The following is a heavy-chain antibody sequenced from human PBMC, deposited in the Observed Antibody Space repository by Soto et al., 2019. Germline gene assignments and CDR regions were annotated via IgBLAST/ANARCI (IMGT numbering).Heavy chain of an antibody. V-gene: IGHV3-73*01. CDR3: TRRSEYDSGGYYYAYDY. CDR2: IRSKANNFAT. Sequence: GGSLRLSCAASGFTFSDSAMHWVRQATGKGLEWLGRIRSKANNFATAYAASVKGRFTISRDDAKNTVYLQMNSLNSEDTAVYYCTRRSEYDSGGYYYAYDYWGQGTRVTVSS. CDR1: GFTFSDSA. J-gene: IGHJ4*02. D-gene: IGHD3-22*01.